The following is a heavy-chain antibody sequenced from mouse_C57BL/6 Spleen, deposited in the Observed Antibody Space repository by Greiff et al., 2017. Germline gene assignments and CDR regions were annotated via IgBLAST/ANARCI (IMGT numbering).Heavy chain of an antibody. CDR3: ARNFDYFDY. J-gene: IGHJ2*01. CDR1: GYAFNNYW. V-gene: IGHV1-80*01. CDR2: IYPGDGDT. Sequence: VQRVESGAELVKPGASVKISCKASGYAFNNYWMNWVKQRPGKGLEWIGQIYPGDGDTNYNGKFKGKATLTADKSSSTAYMQLSSLTSEDSAVYFCARNFDYFDYWGQGTTLTVSS.